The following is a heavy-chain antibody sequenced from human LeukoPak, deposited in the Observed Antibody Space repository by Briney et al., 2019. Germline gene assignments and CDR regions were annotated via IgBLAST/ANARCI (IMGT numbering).Heavy chain of an antibody. CDR3: ARVGPETYYYDSSAYYYLDY. CDR2: IDHSGST. V-gene: IGHV4-34*01. D-gene: IGHD3-22*01. Sequence: SETLSLTCAVYDESFSGYYCSWIRQPPRKGLEWIGEIDHSGSTNYNPSLQSRVTISVDTSKNQFSLKLSSVTAADTAVYYCARVGPETYYYDSSAYYYLDYWGQGTLVTVSS. J-gene: IGHJ4*02. CDR1: DESFSGYY.